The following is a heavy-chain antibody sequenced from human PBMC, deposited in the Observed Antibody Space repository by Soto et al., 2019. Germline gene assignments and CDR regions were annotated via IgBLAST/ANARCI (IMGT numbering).Heavy chain of an antibody. Sequence: XSVNDTCQASGYSFTGYYMHGVRQAPGQGLEWMGWINPNSGGTNYAQKFQGWVTMTRDTSISTAYMELSRLRSDDTAVYYCARYYDSSGYYYVFDYWGQGTLVTVSS. D-gene: IGHD3-22*01. J-gene: IGHJ4*02. CDR2: INPNSGGT. CDR1: GYSFTGYY. CDR3: ARYYDSSGYYYVFDY. V-gene: IGHV1-2*04.